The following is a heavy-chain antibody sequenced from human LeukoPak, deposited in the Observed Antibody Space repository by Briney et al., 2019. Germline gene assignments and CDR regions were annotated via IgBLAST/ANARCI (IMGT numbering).Heavy chain of an antibody. CDR3: ARDMADCGDSHDY. D-gene: IGHD4-17*01. CDR2: INPNSGGT. J-gene: IGHJ4*02. Sequence: GASVKVSCKASGYTFTGYYMHWVRQAPGQGLEWMGRINPNSGGTNYAQKFQGRVTMTRDTSISTAYMELSRLRSDDTAVYYCARDMADCGDSHDYWGQGTLVTVSS. CDR1: GYTFTGYY. V-gene: IGHV1-2*06.